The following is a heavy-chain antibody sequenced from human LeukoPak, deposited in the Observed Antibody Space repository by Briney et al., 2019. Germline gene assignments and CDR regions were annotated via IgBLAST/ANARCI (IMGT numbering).Heavy chain of an antibody. CDR2: ISGSGGST. CDR3: AKDPQWLVNWFDP. D-gene: IGHD6-19*01. V-gene: IGHV3-23*01. Sequence: GGTLRLSCAAPGFTFSSYGMSWVRQAPGKGLEWVSAISGSGGSTYYADSVKGPFTISRDNSKNTLYLQMNSLRAEDTAVYYCAKDPQWLVNWFDPWGQGTPVTVSS. J-gene: IGHJ5*02. CDR1: GFTFSSYG.